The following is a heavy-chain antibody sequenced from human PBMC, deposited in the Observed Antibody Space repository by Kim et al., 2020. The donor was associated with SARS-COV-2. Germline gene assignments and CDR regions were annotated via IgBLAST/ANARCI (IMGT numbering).Heavy chain of an antibody. CDR3: AKVSVAGGYYYYVLDV. CDR2: ISSSGGYT. J-gene: IGHJ6*01. Sequence: GGSLRLSCAASGFTFTNYAMSWVRQVPGKGLEWVSYISSSGGYTYYADSVRGRLTISRDNSKNTLYLQMNSLRAEDTAVYYCAKVSVAGGYYYYVLDVWG. D-gene: IGHD6-19*01. CDR1: GFTFTNYA. V-gene: IGHV3-23*01.